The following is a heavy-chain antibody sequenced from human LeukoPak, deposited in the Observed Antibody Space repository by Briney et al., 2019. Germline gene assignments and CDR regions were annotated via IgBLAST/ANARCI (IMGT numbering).Heavy chain of an antibody. D-gene: IGHD5-24*01. V-gene: IGHV3-33*01. Sequence: GRSLRLSCAASGFTFSSYGMHWVRQAPGKGLEWVAVIWYDGSNKYYADSVKGRFTISRDNSKNTLYLQMNSLRGEDTAVYYCARMHGDGYNYYFDYWGQGTLVTVSS. J-gene: IGHJ4*02. CDR2: IWYDGSNK. CDR3: ARMHGDGYNYYFDY. CDR1: GFTFSSYG.